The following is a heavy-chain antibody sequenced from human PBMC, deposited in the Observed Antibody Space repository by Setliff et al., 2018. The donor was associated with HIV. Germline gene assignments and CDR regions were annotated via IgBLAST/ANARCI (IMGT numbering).Heavy chain of an antibody. CDR1: GASGIYF. J-gene: IGHJ4*02. CDR2: VYYSGST. CDR3: AKDRSGSYRTFDY. D-gene: IGHD1-26*01. Sequence: SETLSLTCTVSGASGIYFWGWIRQPPGQGLEWIGSVYYSGSTYYNPSLKSRVTTSLDTSKNQFSLKSNSVTAADTAVYYCAKDRSGSYRTFDYWGPGILVTVSS. V-gene: IGHV4-39*07.